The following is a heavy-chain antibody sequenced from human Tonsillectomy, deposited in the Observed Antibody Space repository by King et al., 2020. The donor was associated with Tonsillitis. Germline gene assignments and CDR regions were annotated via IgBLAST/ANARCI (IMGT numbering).Heavy chain of an antibody. CDR1: GFTFSSYS. CDR2: IISSSSTI. V-gene: IGHV3-48*01. J-gene: IGHJ3*02. D-gene: IGHD2-2*01. Sequence: VQLVESGGGLVQPGGSLRLSCAASGFTFSSYSMNWVRQAPGKGLEWVSYIISSSSTIYYADSVKGRFTISKDNANNSLYLQMNSLGAEDTAVYYCARGMGDCSSTSCYYRAFDIWGQGTMVTVSS. CDR3: ARGMGDCSSTSCYYRAFDI.